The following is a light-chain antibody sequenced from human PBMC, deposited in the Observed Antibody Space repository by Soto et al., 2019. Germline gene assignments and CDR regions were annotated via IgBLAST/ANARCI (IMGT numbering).Light chain of an antibody. CDR3: CSYAGSSTSVV. J-gene: IGLJ2*01. CDR1: SSDVGSYNL. CDR2: EVS. Sequence: QSALTQPASVSGSPGQSITISCTGTSSDVGSYNLVSWYQQHPGKAPKIMIYEVSKRPSGVSNRFSGSKSGNTASLTISGLQAEDEADYYCCSYAGSSTSVVFGGGTKLTVL. V-gene: IGLV2-23*02.